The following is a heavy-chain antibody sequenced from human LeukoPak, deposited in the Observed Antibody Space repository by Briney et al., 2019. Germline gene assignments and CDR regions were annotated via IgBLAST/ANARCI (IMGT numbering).Heavy chain of an antibody. V-gene: IGHV3-23*01. CDR1: GFTFSSYA. CDR2: ISGSGGST. J-gene: IGHJ6*03. Sequence: GGSLRLSCAASGFTFSSYAMSWVRQAPGKGLEWVSTISGSGGSTYYADSVKGRFTISRDNSKNTLYLQMNSLRAEDTAVYYCANPGGYSYGYYYYYYMDVWGKGTTVTVSS. D-gene: IGHD5-18*01. CDR3: ANPGGYSYGYYYYYYMDV.